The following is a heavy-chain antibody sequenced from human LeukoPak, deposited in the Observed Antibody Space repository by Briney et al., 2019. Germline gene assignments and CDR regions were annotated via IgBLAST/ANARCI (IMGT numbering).Heavy chain of an antibody. CDR1: GGSISSSRYY. CDR3: ARNPLPKQQLVPLYYYYMDV. V-gene: IGHV4-39*01. J-gene: IGHJ6*03. D-gene: IGHD6-13*01. CDR2: IYYSGSS. Sequence: PSETLSLTCTVSGGSISSSRYYWDWIRQPPGKGLEWIGNIYYSGSSYYNPSLKSRVTISVDTSKNQFSLKLSSVTAVDTAVYYCARNPLPKQQLVPLYYYYMDVWGKGTTVTVS.